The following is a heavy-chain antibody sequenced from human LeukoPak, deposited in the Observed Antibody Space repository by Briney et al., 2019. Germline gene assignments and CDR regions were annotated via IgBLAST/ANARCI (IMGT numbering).Heavy chain of an antibody. D-gene: IGHD2-2*01. J-gene: IGHJ6*02. CDR2: FDPEDGDT. V-gene: IGHV1-24*01. Sequence: ASVKVSCKVSGYTLTELSMHLVRQAPGKGLEWMGGFDPEDGDTIYAQKFQGRVTMTEDTSTDTAYMELSSLRSEDTAVYYCATPPTHCSSTSCYSGMDVWGQGTTVTVSS. CDR1: GYTLTELS. CDR3: ATPPTHCSSTSCYSGMDV.